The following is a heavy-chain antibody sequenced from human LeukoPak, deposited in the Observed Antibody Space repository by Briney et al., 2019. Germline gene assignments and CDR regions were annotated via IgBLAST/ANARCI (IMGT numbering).Heavy chain of an antibody. Sequence: AASVKVSCKASGGTFSSYAISWVRQAPGQGLEWMGGIIPIFGTANYAQKFQGRVTITTDESTSTAYMELSSLRFEDTAVYYCARAPSIAAAQGAFDIWGQGTMVTVSS. CDR1: GGTFSSYA. CDR3: ARAPSIAAAQGAFDI. D-gene: IGHD6-13*01. V-gene: IGHV1-69*05. CDR2: IIPIFGTA. J-gene: IGHJ3*02.